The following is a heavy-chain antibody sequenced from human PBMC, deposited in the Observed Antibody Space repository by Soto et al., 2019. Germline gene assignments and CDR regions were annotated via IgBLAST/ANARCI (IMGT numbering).Heavy chain of an antibody. CDR3: ARAMIRGKYYYGMDV. J-gene: IGHJ6*02. D-gene: IGHD3-10*01. CDR2: IYPGDSDT. V-gene: IGHV5-51*03. Sequence: EVQLVQSGAEVKKPGESLKISWKGSGYSFTSYWIGGVRQMPGKGLEGMGIIYPGDSDTRYSPSFQGQVTISADKSISTAYLQWSSLKASDTAMYYCARAMIRGKYYYGMDVWGQGTTVTVSS. CDR1: GYSFTSYW.